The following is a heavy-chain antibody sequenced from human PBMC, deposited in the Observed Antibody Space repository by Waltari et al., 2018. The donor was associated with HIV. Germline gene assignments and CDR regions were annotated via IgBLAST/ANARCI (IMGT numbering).Heavy chain of an antibody. CDR2: VVPFFATT. J-gene: IGHJ4*02. CDR1: GGTFSNFA. D-gene: IGHD2-21*02. Sequence: QVQLVQSGAEVKKRGSAVKVSWKAAGGTFSNFAINWVRQAPGQGHEWVGVVVPFFATTTYARKFQGRVTISATASTGTAYMELRSLTTDDTAVYYCARSLLTPYYFDSWGQGTLVTVSS. V-gene: IGHV1-69*12. CDR3: ARSLLTPYYFDS.